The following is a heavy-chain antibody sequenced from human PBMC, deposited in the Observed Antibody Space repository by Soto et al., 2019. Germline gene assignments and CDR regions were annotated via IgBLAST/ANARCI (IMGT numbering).Heavy chain of an antibody. D-gene: IGHD2-21*02. Sequence: AGSLRLSCAASGFTFSSYAMHWVRQPPDKGLEWVATISKDGHNQYYADSVKGRFTISRDSSNSTLFLQMNRLRADDTAVYYCARDWSIVEVTANYYWGQETLVTVSS. CDR1: GFTFSSYA. V-gene: IGHV3-30-3*01. CDR3: ARDWSIVEVTANYY. J-gene: IGHJ4*02. CDR2: ISKDGHNQ.